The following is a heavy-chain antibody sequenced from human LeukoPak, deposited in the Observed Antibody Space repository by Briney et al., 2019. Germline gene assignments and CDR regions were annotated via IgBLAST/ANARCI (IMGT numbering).Heavy chain of an antibody. Sequence: PSETLSLTCTVSGGSISSSSYYWGWIRQPPGKGLEWIGSIYYSGSTYYNPSLKSRVTISVDTSKNQFSLKLSSVTAADTAVYYCARYCSSTSCYGWFDPWGQGTLVTVSS. D-gene: IGHD2-2*01. CDR1: GGSISSSSYY. CDR2: IYYSGST. J-gene: IGHJ5*02. CDR3: ARYCSSTSCYGWFDP. V-gene: IGHV4-39*01.